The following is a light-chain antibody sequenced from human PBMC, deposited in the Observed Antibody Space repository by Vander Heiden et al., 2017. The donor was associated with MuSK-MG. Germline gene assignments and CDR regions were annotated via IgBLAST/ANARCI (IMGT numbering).Light chain of an antibody. V-gene: IGKV1-33*01. CDR1: QDIKKY. CDR3: LRYDNLRWT. CDR2: DAS. J-gene: IGKJ1*01. Sequence: DIQGTQSPTSLSASVGDRVTVTCQASQDIKKYLNWYQQKPGKAPKLLIYDASNLQTGVPSRFSGSGCGTDFTITISSLQTEDMATYYCLRYDNLRWTFGQGTKVEIK.